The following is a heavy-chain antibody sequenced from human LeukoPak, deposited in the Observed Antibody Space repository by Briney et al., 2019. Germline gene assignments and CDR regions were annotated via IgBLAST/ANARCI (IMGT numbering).Heavy chain of an antibody. J-gene: IGHJ4*02. Sequence: ASVKVSCKASGYTFTDYYMHWVRQAPGQGLEWMGRINPNSGGTNYAQKFQGRVTMTRDTSISTAYMELSRLRSDDTAVYYCARGLIEYSSSFSDYWGRGTLVTVSS. D-gene: IGHD6-6*01. CDR1: GYTFTDYY. V-gene: IGHV1-2*06. CDR3: ARGLIEYSSSFSDY. CDR2: INPNSGGT.